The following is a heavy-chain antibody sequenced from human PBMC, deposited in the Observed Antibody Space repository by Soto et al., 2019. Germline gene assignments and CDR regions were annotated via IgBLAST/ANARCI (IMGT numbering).Heavy chain of an antibody. CDR2: IYYSGST. Sequence: SETLSLTCTVSGGSISSSYWSWIRQPPGKGLEWIGYIYYSGSTNYNPSLKSRVTISVDTSKNQFSLKLSSVTAADTAVYYCARDLSGLEGDYYYMDVWGKGTTVTVSS. V-gene: IGHV4-59*01. CDR3: ARDLSGLEGDYYYMDV. J-gene: IGHJ6*03. CDR1: GGSISSSY. D-gene: IGHD3-3*01.